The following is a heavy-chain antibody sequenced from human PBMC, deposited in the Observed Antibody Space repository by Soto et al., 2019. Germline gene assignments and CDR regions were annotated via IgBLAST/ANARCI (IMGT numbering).Heavy chain of an antibody. D-gene: IGHD3-10*01. Sequence: SETLSLTCTFSCGSISSSSYYWGWIRQPPGKGLEWIGSIYYSGSTYYNPSLKSRVTISVDTSKNQFSLKLSSVTAADTAVYYCASPLGQVRYYGMDVWGQGTTVTVSS. CDR2: IYYSGST. CDR1: CGSISSSSYY. J-gene: IGHJ6*02. CDR3: ASPLGQVRYYGMDV. V-gene: IGHV4-39*01.